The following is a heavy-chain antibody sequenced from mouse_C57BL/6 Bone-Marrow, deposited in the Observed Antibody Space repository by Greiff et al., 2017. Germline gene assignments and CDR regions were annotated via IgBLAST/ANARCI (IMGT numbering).Heavy chain of an antibody. V-gene: IGHV1-81*01. Sequence: VKLMESGAELARPGASVKLSCKASGYTFTSYGISWVKQRTGQGLEWIGEIYPRSGNTYYNEKFKGKATLTADKSSSTAYMELRSLTSEDSAVYFCARGWLPLYYAMDYWGQGTSVTVSS. CDR3: ARGWLPLYYAMDY. CDR1: GYTFTSYG. J-gene: IGHJ4*01. D-gene: IGHD2-3*01. CDR2: IYPRSGNT.